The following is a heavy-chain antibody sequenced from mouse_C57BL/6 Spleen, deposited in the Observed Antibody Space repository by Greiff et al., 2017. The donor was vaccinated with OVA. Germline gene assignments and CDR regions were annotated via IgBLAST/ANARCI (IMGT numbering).Heavy chain of an antibody. CDR1: GFNIKDYY. CDR2: LDPEDGET. D-gene: IGHD4-1*01. Sequence: VQLQQSGAELVKPGASVKLSCTASGFNIKDYYMHWVKQRTEQGLEWIGRLDPEDGETKYAPKFQGKAPIPAESSSNQAYMLHSSLTSETTTFYYCASFNWDGVCDYWGQGTTLTVSS. CDR3: ASFNWDGVCDY. V-gene: IGHV14-2*01. J-gene: IGHJ2*01.